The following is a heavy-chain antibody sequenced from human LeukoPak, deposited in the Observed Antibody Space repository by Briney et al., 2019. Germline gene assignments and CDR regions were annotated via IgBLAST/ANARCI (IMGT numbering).Heavy chain of an antibody. J-gene: IGHJ4*02. CDR2: VSGSGGGT. D-gene: IGHD5-18*01. V-gene: IGHV3-23*01. Sequence: GGSQRLSCAASGFTFSTYAMSWVRQAPGKGLEWVSGVSGSGGGTYYADSVKGRFTISRDNSKNTLYLQMNSLRAEDTAVYYCAKDGYSYGYSPPYYFDYWGQGTLVTVSS. CDR1: GFTFSTYA. CDR3: AKDGYSYGYSPPYYFDY.